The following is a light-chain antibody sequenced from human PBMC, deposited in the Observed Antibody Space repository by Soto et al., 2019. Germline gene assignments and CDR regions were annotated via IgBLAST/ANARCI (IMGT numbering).Light chain of an antibody. CDR3: SSYTTGSTLYV. CDR1: SNDIGAYKY. CDR2: EVS. Sequence: QPALTQPASVSGSPGQSITISCPGSSNDIGAYKYVSWYQQYPGKAPKLIIFEVSTRPSGVSNRFSGSKSGNTASLPIAGLQAEDEADYHCSSYTTGSTLYVFGGGTTLTVL. V-gene: IGLV2-14*01. J-gene: IGLJ1*01.